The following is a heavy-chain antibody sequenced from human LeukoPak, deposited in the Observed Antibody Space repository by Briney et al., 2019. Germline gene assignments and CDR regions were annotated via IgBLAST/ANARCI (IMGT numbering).Heavy chain of an antibody. CDR2: IKHDGSET. V-gene: IGHV3-7*04. Sequence: SGGSLGLSCAASGFTFSNYWMSWVRQAPGKGLEWVANIKHDGSETHYEASVKGRFTISRDNAKKSLDLQMHSLRAEDTAVYYCARIIEGEQLALDCWGQGTLVTVSS. D-gene: IGHD6-13*01. J-gene: IGHJ4*02. CDR3: ARIIEGEQLALDC. CDR1: GFTFSNYW.